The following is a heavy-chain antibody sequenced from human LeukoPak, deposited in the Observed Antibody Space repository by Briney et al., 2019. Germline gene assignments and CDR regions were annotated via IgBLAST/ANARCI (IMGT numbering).Heavy chain of an antibody. CDR2: ISYDGSNK. V-gene: IGHV3-30-3*01. CDR3: AREYDGDYVFPDAFDI. CDR1: GFTFSSYA. D-gene: IGHD4-17*01. J-gene: IGHJ3*02. Sequence: GGSLRLSCAASGFTFSSYAMHWVRQAPGKGLEWVAVISYDGSNKYYADSVKGRFTISRDNAKNSLYLQMNSLRAEDTAVYYCAREYDGDYVFPDAFDIWGQGTMVTVSS.